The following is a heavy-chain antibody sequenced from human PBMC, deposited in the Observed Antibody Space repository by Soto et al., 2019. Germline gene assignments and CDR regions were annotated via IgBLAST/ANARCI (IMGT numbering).Heavy chain of an antibody. J-gene: IGHJ4*02. CDR3: ARGRDSRSIFDY. Sequence: PGGSLRLSCGASGFTVSSNYMSWVRQAPGKGLEWVSVIDSGSSTYYADSVKGRFTISRDDSRNTLNLQMDSLRVVDTAVYYCARGRDSRSIFDYWGQGTLVTVSS. CDR1: GFTVSSNY. D-gene: IGHD3-22*01. CDR2: IDSGSST. V-gene: IGHV3-53*01.